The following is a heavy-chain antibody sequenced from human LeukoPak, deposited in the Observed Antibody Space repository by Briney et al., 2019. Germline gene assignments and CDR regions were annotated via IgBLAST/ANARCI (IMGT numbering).Heavy chain of an antibody. CDR1: GYTFTSYG. CDR2: ISAYNGDT. J-gene: IGHJ5*02. D-gene: IGHD3-10*01. CDR3: ARGRYYGSGSHYYFDP. Sequence: ASVKVSCKASGYTFTSYGINWVRQAPGQGLEWMGWISAYNGDTNYAQKLQGRVTMTTDTSTSTAYMELRSLRSDDTAVYYCARGRYYGSGSHYYFDPWGQGTLVTVSS. V-gene: IGHV1-18*01.